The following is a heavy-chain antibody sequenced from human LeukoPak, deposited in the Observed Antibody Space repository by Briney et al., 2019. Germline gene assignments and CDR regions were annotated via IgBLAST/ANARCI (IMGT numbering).Heavy chain of an antibody. CDR3: ARDTAMPPMTGWFDP. Sequence: SETLSLTCTVSGGSISSYYWSWIRQPPGKGLEWIGYIYYSGSTNYNPSLKSRVTISVDTSKNQFSLKLSSVTAADTAVYYCARDTAMPPMTGWFDPWGQGTLVTVSS. D-gene: IGHD5-18*01. CDR1: GGSISSYY. V-gene: IGHV4-59*01. CDR2: IYYSGST. J-gene: IGHJ5*02.